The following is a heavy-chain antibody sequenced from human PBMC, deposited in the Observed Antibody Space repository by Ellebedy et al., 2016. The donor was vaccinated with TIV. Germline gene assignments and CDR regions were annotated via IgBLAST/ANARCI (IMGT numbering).Heavy chain of an antibody. Sequence: AASVKVSCKASGGTFSSYPISWVRQAPGQGLEWMGRVIPILGLTNNAQKFQGRVTITADKSTSTAYMELSSLRSEDTAVYYCARLASYMADMDVWGQGTTVTVSS. D-gene: IGHD2-15*01. CDR1: GGTFSSYP. CDR3: ARLASYMADMDV. CDR2: VIPILGLT. V-gene: IGHV1-69*02. J-gene: IGHJ6*02.